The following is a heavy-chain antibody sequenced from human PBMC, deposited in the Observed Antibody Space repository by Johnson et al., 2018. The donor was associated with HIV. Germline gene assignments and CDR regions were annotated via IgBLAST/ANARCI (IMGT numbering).Heavy chain of an antibody. J-gene: IGHJ3*02. CDR2: ITASGSPI. V-gene: IGHV3-11*04. D-gene: IGHD3-22*01. Sequence: QMQLVESGGGWVKPGGSLRLSCAASGFIFSDSYMSWIRQAPGKGLEWLSYITASGSPIYYADSVRGRFTISRDNAKNSLYLQMNSLRAEDTAVYYCARAPSYDREFLDAFDIWGQGTMVTVSS. CDR1: GFIFSDSY. CDR3: ARAPSYDREFLDAFDI.